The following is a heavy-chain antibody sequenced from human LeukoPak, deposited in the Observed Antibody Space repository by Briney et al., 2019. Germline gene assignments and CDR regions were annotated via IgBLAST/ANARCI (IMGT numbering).Heavy chain of an antibody. V-gene: IGHV1-69*10. CDR3: ARDKINWNDAGAFDY. D-gene: IGHD1-1*01. CDR2: IIPILGIA. J-gene: IGHJ4*02. CDR1: GGTFSSYA. Sequence: SVKVSCKASGGTFSSYAISWVRQAPGQGLEWMGWIIPILGIANYAQKFQGRVTITADKSTSTAYMELSSLRSEDTAVYYCARDKINWNDAGAFDYWGQGTLVTVSS.